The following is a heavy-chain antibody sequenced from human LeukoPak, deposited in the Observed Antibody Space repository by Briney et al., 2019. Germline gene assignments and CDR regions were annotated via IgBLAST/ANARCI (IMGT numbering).Heavy chain of an antibody. Sequence: GRSLRLSCAASGFTFDDYAMHWVRQAPGKGLEWVSGISWNSGSIGYADSVKGRFTISRDNAKNSLYLQMNSLRAEDTAVYYCAGQYCSSTSCPLHYWGQGTLVTVSS. CDR1: GFTFDDYA. CDR3: AGQYCSSTSCPLHY. J-gene: IGHJ4*02. CDR2: ISWNSGSI. D-gene: IGHD2-2*01. V-gene: IGHV3-9*01.